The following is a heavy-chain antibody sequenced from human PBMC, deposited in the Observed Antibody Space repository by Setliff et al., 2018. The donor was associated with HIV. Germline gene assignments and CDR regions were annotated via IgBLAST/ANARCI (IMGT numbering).Heavy chain of an antibody. J-gene: IGHJ6*03. CDR3: ARHRDPPGTSWIFYYYYMDL. CDR1: GGSFSGYY. Sequence: KPSETLSLTCDVYGGSFSGYYWSWIRQPPGKGLEWIGKINRSGSTNYNPSLKSRVTISVDTSKNQFSLKLSSVTAADTGVYYCARHRDPPGTSWIFYYYYMDLWGAGTTVTVSS. CDR2: INRSGST. D-gene: IGHD2-2*01. V-gene: IGHV4-34*01.